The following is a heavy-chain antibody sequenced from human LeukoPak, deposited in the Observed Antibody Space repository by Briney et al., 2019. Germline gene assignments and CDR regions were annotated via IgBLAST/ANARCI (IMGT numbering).Heavy chain of an antibody. Sequence: GGSPRLSCAASGFTFSSYAMHWVRQAPGKGLEWVAVISYDGSNKYYADSVKGRFTISRDNSKNTLYLQMNSLRAEDTAVYYCAKDMLGYWGQGTPLTVSS. CDR1: GFTFSSYA. CDR2: ISYDGSNK. CDR3: AKDMLGY. V-gene: IGHV3-30-3*01. J-gene: IGHJ4*02. D-gene: IGHD2-2*01.